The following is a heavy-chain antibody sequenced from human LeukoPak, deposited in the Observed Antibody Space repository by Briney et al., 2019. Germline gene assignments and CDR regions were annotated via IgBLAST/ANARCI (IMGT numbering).Heavy chain of an antibody. Sequence: TASETLSLTCTVSGGSISSYYWSWIRQPPGKGLEWIGYIYYTGTTNYNPSLKSRVTISVDTSKNQFSLKLSSVTAADTAVYYCARGGWRLDYWGQGTLVTVSS. D-gene: IGHD2-15*01. V-gene: IGHV4-59*01. CDR1: GGSISSYY. CDR2: IYYTGTT. CDR3: ARGGWRLDY. J-gene: IGHJ4*02.